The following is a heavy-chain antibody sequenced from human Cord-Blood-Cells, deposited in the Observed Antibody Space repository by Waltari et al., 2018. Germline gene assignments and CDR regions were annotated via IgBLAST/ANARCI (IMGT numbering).Heavy chain of an antibody. J-gene: IGHJ4*02. CDR1: GGSFSGYY. V-gene: IGHV4-34*01. D-gene: IGHD1-26*01. CDR2: INHSGST. CDR3: ARGSGYSGSY. Sequence: QVQLQQWGAGLLKPSETLSLTCAVYGGSFSGYYWSWIRQPPGKGLEWIGEINHSGSTNYNPSLKSRVTISVDTSKNQFSLKLSSVTAADTAVYYCARGSGYSGSYWGQGTLVTVSS.